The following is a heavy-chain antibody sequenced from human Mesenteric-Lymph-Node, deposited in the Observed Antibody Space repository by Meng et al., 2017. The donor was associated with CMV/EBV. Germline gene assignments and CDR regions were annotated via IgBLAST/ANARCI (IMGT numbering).Heavy chain of an antibody. CDR1: GYTFPSYW. CDR2: INPNTGGT. D-gene: IGHD3-16*01. J-gene: IGHJ4*02. Sequence: ASVKVSCKASGYTFPSYWIHWVRQAPGQGLEWMGWINPNTGGTSYSQKFQGRVTMTRDTSISTAYMEVTRLRSDNTAVYYCARDWGAYTDYFFDYWGQGTLVTVSS. V-gene: IGHV1-2*02. CDR3: ARDWGAYTDYFFDY.